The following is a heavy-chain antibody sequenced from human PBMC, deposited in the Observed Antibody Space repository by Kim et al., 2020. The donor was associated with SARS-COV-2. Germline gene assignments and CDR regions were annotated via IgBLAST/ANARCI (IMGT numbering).Heavy chain of an antibody. J-gene: IGHJ5*02. CDR3: ARDPFETYYYDSSGYYYEGT. CDR1: GFTFSSYS. V-gene: IGHV3-21*01. D-gene: IGHD3-22*01. Sequence: GGSLRLSCAASGFTFSSYSMNWVRQAPGKGLEWVSSISSSSSYIYYADSVKGRFTISRDNAKNSLYLQMNSLRAEDTAVYYCARDPFETYYYDSSGYYYEGTWGQGTLVTVSS. CDR2: ISSSSSYI.